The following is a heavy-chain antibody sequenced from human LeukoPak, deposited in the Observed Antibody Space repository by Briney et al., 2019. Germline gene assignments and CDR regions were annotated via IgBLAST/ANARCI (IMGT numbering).Heavy chain of an antibody. CDR1: GYSISSGYY. Sequence: SETLSLTCTVSGYSISSGYYWGWIRQPPGKGLEWIGSIYHRGSTYYNPSLKSRVTISVDTSKNQFSLKLSSVTAADTAVYYCARVPIQLWFITAHYYYYYYMDVWGKGTTVTVSS. CDR2: IYHRGST. J-gene: IGHJ6*03. V-gene: IGHV4-38-2*02. CDR3: ARVPIQLWFITAHYYYYYYMDV. D-gene: IGHD5-18*01.